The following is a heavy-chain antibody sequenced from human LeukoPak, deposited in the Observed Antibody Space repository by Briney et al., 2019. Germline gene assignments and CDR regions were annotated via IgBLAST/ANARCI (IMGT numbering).Heavy chain of an antibody. CDR3: AKPPTYYYDSSGYYY. CDR1: GFTVTNNF. Sequence: GGSLRLSCAASGFTVTNNFMTWVRQAPGKGLEWVSIIYSDGTTYYVDSVKGRFTISRDNSKNTLYLQMNSLRAEDTAVYYCAKPPTYYYDSSGYYYWGQGTLVTVSS. CDR2: IYSDGTT. V-gene: IGHV3-53*01. D-gene: IGHD3-22*01. J-gene: IGHJ4*02.